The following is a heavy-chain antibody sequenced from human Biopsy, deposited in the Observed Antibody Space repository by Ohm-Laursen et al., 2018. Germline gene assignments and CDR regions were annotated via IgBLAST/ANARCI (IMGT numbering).Heavy chain of an antibody. CDR3: ARDRTPYYDFWSGKSFDNWFDP. Sequence: SSVKVSCKVSGYTFTSYGISWVRQAPGQGLEWMGWINTYNGNTNYAQKLQGRVTMTTDTSTSTAYMELRSLRSDDTALYYCARDRTPYYDFWSGKSFDNWFDPWGQGTLVTVSS. CDR2: INTYNGNT. CDR1: GYTFTSYG. J-gene: IGHJ5*02. D-gene: IGHD3-3*01. V-gene: IGHV1-18*01.